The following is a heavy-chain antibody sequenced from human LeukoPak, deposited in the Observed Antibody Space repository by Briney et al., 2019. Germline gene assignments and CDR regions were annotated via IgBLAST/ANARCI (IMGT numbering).Heavy chain of an antibody. D-gene: IGHD5-24*01. CDR1: GYTFTGYY. CDR2: INPNSGGT. CDR3: ARDAGLQQYYFDY. V-gene: IGHV1-2*02. Sequence: ASVKVSCKASGYTFTGYYMHWVRQVPGQALEWMGWINPNSGGTNYAQKFQGRVTMTRDTSITTAYMELSRLRSDDTAVYYCARDAGLQQYYFDYWGQGTLVTVSS. J-gene: IGHJ4*02.